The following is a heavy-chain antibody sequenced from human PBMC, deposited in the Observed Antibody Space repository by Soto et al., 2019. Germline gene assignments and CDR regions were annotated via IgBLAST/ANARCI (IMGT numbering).Heavy chain of an antibody. V-gene: IGHV4-34*01. CDR3: ARVGTPRPFDY. J-gene: IGHJ4*02. CDR1: GGSFSDYY. CDR2: VNHSGST. D-gene: IGHD6-25*01. Sequence: QVQLQQWGAGLLKPSETLSLTCAVYGGSFSDYYWNWIRQPPGKGLEWIGEVNHSGSTNYNPSLKSRVTISVDPSKNQFSLRLSSLTAADSAVYYCARVGTPRPFDYGGQGTPVTVSS.